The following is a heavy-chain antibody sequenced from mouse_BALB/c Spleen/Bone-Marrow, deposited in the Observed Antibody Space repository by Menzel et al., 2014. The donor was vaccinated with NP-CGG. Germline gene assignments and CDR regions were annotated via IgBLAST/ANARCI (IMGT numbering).Heavy chain of an antibody. Sequence: QVQLQQPGAEVVKPGAPVKLSCKASGYTFTRYWMHWVRQRPGRGLEWIGKIDPSDSETHYNHEFKDKATLTVDESSSTAYIQLSSLTSEDSAVYFCARSGGNYVAWFVYWGQGTLVTVSP. CDR2: IDPSDSET. D-gene: IGHD2-1*01. CDR1: GYTFTRYW. J-gene: IGHJ3*01. V-gene: IGHV1-69*02. CDR3: ARSGGNYVAWFVY.